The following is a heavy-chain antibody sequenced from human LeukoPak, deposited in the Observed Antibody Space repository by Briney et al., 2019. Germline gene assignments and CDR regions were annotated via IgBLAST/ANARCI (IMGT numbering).Heavy chain of an antibody. V-gene: IGHV3-21*01. D-gene: IGHD7-27*01. J-gene: IGHJ3*02. Sequence: PGGSLSLSRAACGFTLSSYSMIWVRQAPGKGPEGVSSISLSSDYRYYADSLKGRFTISRDSAKNSLYLQMNSLRAEDTAVYYCARDMNWGSGAFDIWGQGTMVTVSS. CDR1: GFTLSSYS. CDR2: ISLSSDYR. CDR3: ARDMNWGSGAFDI.